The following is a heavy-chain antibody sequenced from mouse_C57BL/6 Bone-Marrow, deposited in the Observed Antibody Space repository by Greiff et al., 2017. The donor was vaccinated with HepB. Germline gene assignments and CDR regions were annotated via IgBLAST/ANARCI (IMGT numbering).Heavy chain of an antibody. CDR3: ARRSGYDLFAY. D-gene: IGHD2-2*01. CDR2: IYPGSGST. V-gene: IGHV1-55*01. CDR1: GYTFTSYW. Sequence: VQLKQPGAELVKPGASVKMSCKASGYTFTSYWITWVKQRPGQGLEWIGDIYPGSGSTNYNEKFKSKATLTVDTSSSTAYMQLSSSLTSEDSAVYYCARRSGYDLFAYWGQGTLVTVSA. J-gene: IGHJ3*01.